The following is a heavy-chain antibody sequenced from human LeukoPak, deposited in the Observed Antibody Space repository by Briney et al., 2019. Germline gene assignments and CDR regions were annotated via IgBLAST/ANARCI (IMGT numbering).Heavy chain of an antibody. CDR1: GGSISSYY. CDR3: ARTADYAFRSGLNYSYYMDV. J-gene: IGHJ6*03. V-gene: IGHV4-59*01. Sequence: NPSETLSLXCTVSGGSISSYYWSWIRQPPGKGLEWSGYIYYSGSTTYNPSLKRRVTISVDTSKNQFPLTLSSVTAADTAVYFWARTADYAFRSGLNYSYYMDVWAKGPTVTVSS. D-gene: IGHD3-3*01. CDR2: IYYSGST.